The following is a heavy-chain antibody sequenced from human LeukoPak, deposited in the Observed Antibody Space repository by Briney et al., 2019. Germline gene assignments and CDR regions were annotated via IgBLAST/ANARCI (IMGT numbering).Heavy chain of an antibody. CDR1: GFTFSSYW. CDR3: ARQNYCSSTSCYAFDY. J-gene: IGHJ4*02. CDR2: IKQDGSEK. D-gene: IGHD2-2*01. V-gene: IGHV3-7*01. Sequence: GGSPRLSCAASGFTFSSYWMSWVRQAPGKGLEWVANIKQDGSEKYYVDSVKGRFTISRDNAKNSLYLQMNSLRAEDTAVYYCARQNYCSSTSCYAFDYWGQGTLVTVSS.